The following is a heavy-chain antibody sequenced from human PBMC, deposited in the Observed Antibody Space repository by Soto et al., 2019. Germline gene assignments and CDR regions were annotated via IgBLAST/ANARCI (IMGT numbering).Heavy chain of an antibody. J-gene: IGHJ4*02. Sequence: GGSLRLSCAASGFTFSSYAMSWVRQAPGKGLEWVSAISGSGGSTYYADSVKGRFTISRDNSKNTLYLQMNSLRAEDTAVYYCGKDPSRGYSYGYPSFDYWGQGTLVTVSS. D-gene: IGHD5-18*01. CDR1: GFTFSSYA. CDR2: ISGSGGST. V-gene: IGHV3-23*01. CDR3: GKDPSRGYSYGYPSFDY.